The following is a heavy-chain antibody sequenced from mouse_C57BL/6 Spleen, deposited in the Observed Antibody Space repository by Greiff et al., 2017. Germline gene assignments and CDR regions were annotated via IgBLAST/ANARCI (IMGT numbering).Heavy chain of an antibody. V-gene: IGHV1-62-2*01. Sequence: QVHVKQSGAELVKPGASVKLSCKASGYTFTEYTIHWVKQRSGQGLEWIGWFYPGSGSIKYNEKFKDKATLTADKSSSTVYMELSRLTSEDSAVYFCARHEVVSYAMDYWGQGTSVTVSS. CDR1: GYTFTEYT. CDR2: FYPGSGSI. CDR3: ARHEVVSYAMDY. J-gene: IGHJ4*01. D-gene: IGHD1-1*01.